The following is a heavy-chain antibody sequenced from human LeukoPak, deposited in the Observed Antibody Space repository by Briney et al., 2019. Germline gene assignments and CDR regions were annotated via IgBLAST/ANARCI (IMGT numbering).Heavy chain of an antibody. CDR1: GGSISSGDYY. D-gene: IGHD4-17*01. Sequence: SQTLSLTCTVSGGSISSGDYYWSWIRQPPGKGLEWIGYIYYSGSTYYNPSLKSRVTISVDTSKNQFSLKLSSVTAADTAVYYCARGDVTTGWYFDLWGRGTLVTVSS. V-gene: IGHV4-30-4*01. CDR2: IYYSGST. J-gene: IGHJ2*01. CDR3: ARGDVTTGWYFDL.